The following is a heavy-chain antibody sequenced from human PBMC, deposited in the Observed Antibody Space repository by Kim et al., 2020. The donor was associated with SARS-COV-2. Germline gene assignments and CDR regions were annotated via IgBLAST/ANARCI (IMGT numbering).Heavy chain of an antibody. CDR3: ARDRVPVVTPISLFDY. J-gene: IGHJ4*02. D-gene: IGHD2-8*02. V-gene: IGHV3-30*04. Sequence: GGSLRLSCAASGFTFSSYAMHWVRQAPGKGLEWVAVISYDGSNKYYADSVKGRFTISRDNSKNTLYLQMNSLRAEDTAVYYCARDRVPVVTPISLFDYWGQGTLVTVSS. CDR1: GFTFSSYA. CDR2: ISYDGSNK.